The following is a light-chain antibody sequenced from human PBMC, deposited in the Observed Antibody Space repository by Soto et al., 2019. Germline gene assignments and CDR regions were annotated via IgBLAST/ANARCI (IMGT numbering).Light chain of an antibody. CDR1: SIDVGSYNS. V-gene: IGLV2-14*01. CDR3: SSYRSSSTYV. J-gene: IGLJ1*01. Sequence: ALTQPASVSGSPGQSITISCTGTSIDVGSYNSVSWHQQHPGQAPKLMIYDVTHRASGIPDRFSASKSGNTASLTISGLQAGDEADYYCSSYRSSSTYVFGSGTKLTVL. CDR2: DVT.